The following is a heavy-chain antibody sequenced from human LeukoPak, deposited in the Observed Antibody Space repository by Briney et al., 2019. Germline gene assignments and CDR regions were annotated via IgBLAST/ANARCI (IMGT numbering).Heavy chain of an antibody. Sequence: PGGSLRLSCAVSAFTFSSYSMNWVRQAPGKGLEWVSSVSSSSSYIYYADSVKGRFTISTDNAKNSLYRQMNSQRAEDTAVYYCARDSAGDTIFGVASFDPWGQGTLVTVSS. V-gene: IGHV3-21*01. D-gene: IGHD3-3*01. CDR3: ARDSAGDTIFGVASFDP. J-gene: IGHJ5*02. CDR1: AFTFSSYS. CDR2: VSSSSSYI.